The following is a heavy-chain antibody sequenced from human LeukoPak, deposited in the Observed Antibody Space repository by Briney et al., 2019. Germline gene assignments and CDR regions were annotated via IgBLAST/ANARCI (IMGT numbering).Heavy chain of an antibody. CDR3: AKVSPTILYDSRGWFDP. CDR2: TRYDGSNK. D-gene: IGHD3-3*01. Sequence: PGGSLRLSCAASGFTFSSYGMYWVRQAPGKGLEWVAFTRYDGSNKYYADSVKGRFTISRDNSKNTLYLQMNSLRTEDTAIYYCAKVSPTILYDSRGWFDPWGQGTLVTVSS. CDR1: GFTFSSYG. V-gene: IGHV3-30*02. J-gene: IGHJ5*02.